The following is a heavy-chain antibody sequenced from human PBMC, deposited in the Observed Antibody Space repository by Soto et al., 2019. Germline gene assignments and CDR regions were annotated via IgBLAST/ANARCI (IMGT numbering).Heavy chain of an antibody. V-gene: IGHV3-23*01. D-gene: IGHD5-12*01. CDR1: GFSFTAYI. CDR3: AKGGWLDD. J-gene: IGHJ4*02. Sequence: EVHLLESGGDLVQPGGSLRLSCAASGFSFTAYIMSWFRQAPGQGLEWVSAISVSGDKTYYADSVKGRFTISRDDGKNTLYLQLNSLRVDDTAIYYCAKGGWLDDCGQGTLVTVSS. CDR2: ISVSGDKT.